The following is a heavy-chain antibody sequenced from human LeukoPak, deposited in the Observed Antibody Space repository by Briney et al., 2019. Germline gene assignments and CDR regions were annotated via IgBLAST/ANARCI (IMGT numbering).Heavy chain of an antibody. CDR3: ARDFGPDILTGYFFDH. D-gene: IGHD3-9*01. V-gene: IGHV3-48*04. Sequence: GGSLRLSCAASGFTFSTYSMNWVRQAPGKGLEWVSYISSSSSTIYYADSVKGRFTISRDNSKNSLYLQMNGLRAEDTAVYYCARDFGPDILTGYFFDHWGQGTLVTVSS. J-gene: IGHJ4*02. CDR1: GFTFSTYS. CDR2: ISSSSSTI.